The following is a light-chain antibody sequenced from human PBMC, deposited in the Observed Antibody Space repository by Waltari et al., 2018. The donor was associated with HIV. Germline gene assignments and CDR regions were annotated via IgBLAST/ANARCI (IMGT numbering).Light chain of an antibody. CDR3: ASWDSSLSVGV. J-gene: IGLJ3*02. CDR2: ENT. Sequence: QSVLTQPPSVSAAPGPKVTISCSGGIPNIGQTSVSWYQQSPGTAPSLLIYENTKRRSGLPDRFSGSKSATSATLDITGLQTGDEADYYCASWDSSLSVGVFGGGTRLTVL. CDR1: IPNIGQTS. V-gene: IGLV1-51*02.